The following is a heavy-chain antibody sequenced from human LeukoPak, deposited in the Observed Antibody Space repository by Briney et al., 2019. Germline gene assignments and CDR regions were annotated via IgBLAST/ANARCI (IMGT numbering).Heavy chain of an antibody. CDR1: GGSISSSDYY. J-gene: IGHJ4*02. V-gene: IGHV4-39*01. Sequence: SETLSLTCTISGGSISSSDYYWGWIRQPPGERLEWIGTIYYNGNTYYNPSLQSRVIISVDTSKNQFSLKLTSVTAPDTAVYYCARTVGTHRFDYWGQGILVTVSS. CDR3: ARTVGTHRFDY. D-gene: IGHD4-23*01. CDR2: IYYNGNT.